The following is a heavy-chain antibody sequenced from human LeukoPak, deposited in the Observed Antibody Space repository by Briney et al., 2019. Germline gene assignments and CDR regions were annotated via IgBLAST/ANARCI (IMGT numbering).Heavy chain of an antibody. CDR3: ASSKSYDNFDYYYYGMDV. J-gene: IGHJ6*02. Sequence: GASVKVSCKASGYTFTSYGISWVRQAPGQGLERMGWISAYNGNTNYAQKLQGRVTMTTDTSTSTAYMELRSLRSDDTAVYYCASSKSYDNFDYYYYGMDVWGQGTTVTVSS. CDR2: ISAYNGNT. CDR1: GYTFTSYG. V-gene: IGHV1-18*01. D-gene: IGHD5-12*01.